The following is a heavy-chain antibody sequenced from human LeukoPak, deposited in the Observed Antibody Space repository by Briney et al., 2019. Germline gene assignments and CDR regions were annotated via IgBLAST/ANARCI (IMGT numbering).Heavy chain of an antibody. CDR3: ARAMRSGYEKDWFDP. V-gene: IGHV3-48*04. CDR1: GFTFSSYS. CDR2: ISSSISNI. D-gene: IGHD5-12*01. J-gene: IGHJ5*02. Sequence: GGSLRLSCAASGFTFSSYSMNWVRQAPGKGLEWVSYISSSISNIYYADSVKGRFTISRDNAKNSLYLQMNSLRAEDTAVYYCARAMRSGYEKDWFDPWGQGTLVTVSS.